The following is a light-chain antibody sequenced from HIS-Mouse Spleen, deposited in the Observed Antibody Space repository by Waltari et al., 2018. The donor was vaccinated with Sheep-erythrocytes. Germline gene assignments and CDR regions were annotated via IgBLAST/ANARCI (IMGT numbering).Light chain of an antibody. CDR3: MQGT. CDR2: KVS. Sequence: DVVMTRSPLSLPVTLGQPASISCRSSQSLVHSDGNTYLNWFQQRPGQSPRRLIYKVSNRDSGVPDRFSGSGSGTDFTLKISRVEAEDVGVYYCMQGTFGQGTKLEIK. J-gene: IGKJ2*01. CDR1: QSLVHSDGNTY. V-gene: IGKV2-30*02.